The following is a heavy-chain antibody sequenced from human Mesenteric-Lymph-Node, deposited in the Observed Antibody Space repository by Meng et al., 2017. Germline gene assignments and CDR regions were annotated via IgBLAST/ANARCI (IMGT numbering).Heavy chain of an antibody. CDR1: GCTLTELS. V-gene: IGHV1-24*01. Sequence: ASVKVSCKVSGCTLTELSMHWVRQAPGKGLEWMGGFDPEDGETIYAQKFQGRVTMTEDTSTDTAYMELSSLRSEDTAVYYCATTPFMITFGGVIVINDYWGQGTLVTVSS. D-gene: IGHD3-16*02. CDR3: ATTPFMITFGGVIVINDY. J-gene: IGHJ4*02. CDR2: FDPEDGET.